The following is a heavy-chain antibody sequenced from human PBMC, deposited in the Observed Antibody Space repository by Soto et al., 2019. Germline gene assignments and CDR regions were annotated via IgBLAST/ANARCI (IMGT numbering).Heavy chain of an antibody. CDR2: IIPIFDTT. Sequence: QVQLVQSGTAVKKPGSSVTVSCKASGGPYSKYSISWVRQAPGQGLEWVGRIIPIFDTTNYAQKLQGRATITADKSTSXVYMDLSSLRSEDPAAYYCARGLLGDAYDSAGLHNWGQGTLVTVSS. CDR1: GGPYSKYS. J-gene: IGHJ4*02. CDR3: ARGLLGDAYDSAGLHN. V-gene: IGHV1-69*08. D-gene: IGHD3-22*01.